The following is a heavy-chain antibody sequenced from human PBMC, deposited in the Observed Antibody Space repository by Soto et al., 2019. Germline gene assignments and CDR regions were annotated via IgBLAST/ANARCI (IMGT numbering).Heavy chain of an antibody. D-gene: IGHD2-2*01. CDR3: ARGKGTSVYYYYGMDV. CDR1: GGSISSGDYY. J-gene: IGHJ6*02. Sequence: SETLSLTCTVSGGSISSGDYYWSWIRQPPGKGLEWIRYIYYSGSTYYNPSLKSRVTISVDTSKNQFSLKLSSVTAADTAVYYCARGKGTSVYYYYGMDVWGQGTTVTVSS. V-gene: IGHV4-30-4*01. CDR2: IYYSGST.